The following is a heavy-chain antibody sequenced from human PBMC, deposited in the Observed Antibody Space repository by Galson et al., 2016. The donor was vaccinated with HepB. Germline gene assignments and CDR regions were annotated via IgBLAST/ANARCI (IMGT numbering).Heavy chain of an antibody. D-gene: IGHD3-10*01. Sequence: LRLSCAASGFTVNNFAINWVRQAPGKGLEWVSCISGSAGSTYYAESVKGRFTISRDTSKNTVDLPMNSLRPEDTAVFYCANATISLLWFGELLGWFDPWGQGTPVTVSS. CDR1: GFTVNNFA. V-gene: IGHV3-23*01. CDR2: ISGSAGST. CDR3: ANATISLLWFGELLGWFDP. J-gene: IGHJ5*02.